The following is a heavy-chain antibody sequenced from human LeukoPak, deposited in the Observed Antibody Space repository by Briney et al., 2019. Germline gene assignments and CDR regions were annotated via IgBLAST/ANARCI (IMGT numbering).Heavy chain of an antibody. J-gene: IGHJ4*02. CDR2: ISGSGSNT. Sequence: GGSLRLSCAASGFTFTSYAMSWVRQAPGKGLEWVSTISGSGSNTYYADSVKGCFTISRDKSKSTLYLQMNSLRAEDTAVYYCAKDLRFGELLTFDYWGQGTLVTVSS. CDR3: AKDLRFGELLTFDY. CDR1: GFTFTSYA. D-gene: IGHD3-10*01. V-gene: IGHV3-23*01.